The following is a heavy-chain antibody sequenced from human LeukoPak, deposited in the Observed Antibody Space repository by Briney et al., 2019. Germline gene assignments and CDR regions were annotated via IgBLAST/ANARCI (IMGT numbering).Heavy chain of an antibody. D-gene: IGHD2-2*03. J-gene: IGHJ5*02. Sequence: PSETLSLTCTVSGGSISSGGYSWSWIRQPPGKGLERIGYIYHSGSTYYNPSLKSRVTISVDRSKNQFSLKLSSVTAADTAVYYCATTGYCSSTSCYGWFDPWGQGTLVTVSS. V-gene: IGHV4-30-2*01. CDR2: IYHSGST. CDR3: ATTGYCSSTSCYGWFDP. CDR1: GGSISSGGYS.